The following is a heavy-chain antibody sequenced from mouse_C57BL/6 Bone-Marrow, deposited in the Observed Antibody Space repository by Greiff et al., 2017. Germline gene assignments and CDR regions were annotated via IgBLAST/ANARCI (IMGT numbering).Heavy chain of an antibody. Sequence: VQLLQSGAELARPGASVKLSCKASGYTFTSYGISWVKQRTGQGLEWIGEIYPRSGNTYYNEKFKGKATLTADKSSSTAYMELRSLTSEDSAVYFCARKGDYYYGSSYAYWGQGTLVTVSA. D-gene: IGHD1-1*01. CDR3: ARKGDYYYGSSYAY. J-gene: IGHJ3*01. CDR1: GYTFTSYG. CDR2: IYPRSGNT. V-gene: IGHV1-81*01.